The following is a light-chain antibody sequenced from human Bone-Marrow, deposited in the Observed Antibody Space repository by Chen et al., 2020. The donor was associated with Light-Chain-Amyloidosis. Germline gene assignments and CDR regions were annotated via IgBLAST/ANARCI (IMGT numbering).Light chain of an antibody. J-gene: IGKJ5*01. CDR2: GAS. CDR3: QQYKNWPSIT. V-gene: IGKV3-15*01. CDR1: QSVSSN. Sequence: EIVMTQSPATLSVSPGERATLSCRASQSVSSNLAWYQHKPGQAPRLLFYGASARGTGIAARFSGRWSGTEFTLTITSLQSEDCAVYYCQQYKNWPSITFGQGTRLEIK.